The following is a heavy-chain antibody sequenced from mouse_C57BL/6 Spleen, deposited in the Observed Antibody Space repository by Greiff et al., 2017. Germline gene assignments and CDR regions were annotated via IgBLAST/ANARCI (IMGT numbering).Heavy chain of an antibody. CDR2: IDPSDSYT. D-gene: IGHD1-1*01. J-gene: IGHJ3*01. V-gene: IGHV1-59*01. Sequence: VQLQQPGAELVRPGTSVKLSCKASGYTFTSYWMHWVKQRPGQGLEWIGVIDPSDSYTNYNQKFKGKATLTVDTSSSTAYMQLSSLTSEDSAVYYCAKKGNYGSSPFAYWGQGTLVTVSA. CDR1: GYTFTSYW. CDR3: AKKGNYGSSPFAY.